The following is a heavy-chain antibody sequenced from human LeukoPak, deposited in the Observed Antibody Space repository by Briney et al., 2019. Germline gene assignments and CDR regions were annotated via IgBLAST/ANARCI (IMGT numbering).Heavy chain of an antibody. CDR2: IIPIFGTA. V-gene: IGHV1-69*05. Sequence: GASVKVSCKASGGTFSSYAISWVRQAPGQGLEWMGGIIPIFGTANYAQKFQGRVTITTDESTSTAYMELSSLRSEDTAVYYCASEGADYYDSSGYYYRAFDIWGQGTMVTVSS. J-gene: IGHJ3*02. D-gene: IGHD3-22*01. CDR1: GGTFSSYA. CDR3: ASEGADYYDSSGYYYRAFDI.